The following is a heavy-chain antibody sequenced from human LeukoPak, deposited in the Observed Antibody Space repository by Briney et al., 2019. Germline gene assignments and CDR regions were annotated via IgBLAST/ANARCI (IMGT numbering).Heavy chain of an antibody. V-gene: IGHV5-51*01. J-gene: IGHJ4*02. D-gene: IGHD2-2*01. CDR1: GYSFTSYW. Sequence: GESLKISCKGSGYSFTSYWIGWVRQMPGKGLEWMGIIYPGDSDTRYSPSFQGQVTISADKSINTAYLQWSSLKASDTATFYCARPHTIDRSTKYYFDYWGQGTLVTVSS. CDR2: IYPGDSDT. CDR3: ARPHTIDRSTKYYFDY.